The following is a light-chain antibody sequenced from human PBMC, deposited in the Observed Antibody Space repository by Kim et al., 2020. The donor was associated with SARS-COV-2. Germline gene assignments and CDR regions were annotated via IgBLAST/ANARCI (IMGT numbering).Light chain of an antibody. CDR3: QSYDSSLSVGV. V-gene: IGLV1-40*01. CDR2: GNS. CDR1: SSNIGAGYD. J-gene: IGLJ1*01. Sequence: QPVLTQPPSVSGPPGQRVTISCTGSSSNIGAGYDVHWYQQLPGTAPKLLIYGNSNRPSGVPDRFSGSKSGTSASLAITGLQAEDEADYYCQSYDSSLSVGVFGTGTKVTVL.